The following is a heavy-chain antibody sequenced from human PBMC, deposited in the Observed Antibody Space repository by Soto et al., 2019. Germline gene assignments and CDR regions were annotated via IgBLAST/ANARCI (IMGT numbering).Heavy chain of an antibody. V-gene: IGHV4-34*01. CDR1: GGSFSGYY. J-gene: IGHJ6*02. D-gene: IGHD2-8*02. CDR2: INHSGST. Sequence: SETLSLTCAVYGGSFSGYYWSWIRQPPGKGREWIGEINHSGSTNYNPSLKSRVTISVDTSKNQFSLKLSSVTAADTAVYYCARTRGLRHHYYYGMDVWGQGTTVTVSS. CDR3: ARTRGLRHHYYYGMDV.